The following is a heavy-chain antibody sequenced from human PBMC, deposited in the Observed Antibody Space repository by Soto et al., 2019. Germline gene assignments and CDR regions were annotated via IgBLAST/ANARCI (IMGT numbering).Heavy chain of an antibody. Sequence: ASVKVSCKASGYTFTSYDSSWVRQTTGQGLEYLGWMNPNSGNTGYVQKFQGRVTMTRDTSISTAYMELSSLRSEDSAVYFCARGIKYGAYSRWFDPWGQGTLVTVSS. CDR1: GYTFTSYD. V-gene: IGHV1-8*01. J-gene: IGHJ5*02. D-gene: IGHD4-17*01. CDR2: MNPNSGNT. CDR3: ARGIKYGAYSRWFDP.